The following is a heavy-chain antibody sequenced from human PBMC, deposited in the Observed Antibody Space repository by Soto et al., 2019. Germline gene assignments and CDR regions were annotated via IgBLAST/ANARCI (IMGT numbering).Heavy chain of an antibody. J-gene: IGHJ4*02. D-gene: IGHD6-19*01. Sequence: SQTLSLTCAISGDSVSSNSAAWNWIRQSPSRGLEWLGRTYYRSKWYNDYAVSVKSRITINPDTSKKQFSLQLNSVTPEDTAVYYCASGGLEQWLLRTLGNYFDYWGQGTLVTVSS. CDR3: ASGGLEQWLLRTLGNYFDY. V-gene: IGHV6-1*01. CDR2: TYYRSKWYN. CDR1: GDSVSSNSAA.